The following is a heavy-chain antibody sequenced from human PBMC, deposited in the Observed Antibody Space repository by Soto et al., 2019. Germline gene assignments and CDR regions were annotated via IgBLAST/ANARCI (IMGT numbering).Heavy chain of an antibody. CDR3: AHRQVGTYGMDV. CDR1: GFSLSTSGVG. D-gene: IGHD1-1*01. Sequence: QITLKESGPTLVKPTQTLTLTCTFSGFSLSTSGVGVGWIRQPPGKALEWLALIYWDDDKRYSPSLKSRLTITKDTSKDQVFLTKTNMDPVDTATYYWAHRQVGTYGMDVWGQGTTVTVSS. V-gene: IGHV2-5*02. CDR2: IYWDDDK. J-gene: IGHJ6*02.